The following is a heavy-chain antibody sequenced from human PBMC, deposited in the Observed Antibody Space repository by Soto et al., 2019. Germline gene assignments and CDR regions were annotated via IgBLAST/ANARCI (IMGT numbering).Heavy chain of an antibody. Sequence: QVQLVQSGAEVKKPGSSVKVSCKASGGTFSSYTISWVRQAPGQGLEWMGRIIPILGIANYAQKFQGRVMITADKSTSTAYMELSSLRSEDTAVYYCATTYSKRMVGATNLNWFDPWGQGTLVTVSS. D-gene: IGHD1-26*01. CDR3: ATTYSKRMVGATNLNWFDP. J-gene: IGHJ5*02. CDR2: IIPILGIA. CDR1: GGTFSSYT. V-gene: IGHV1-69*02.